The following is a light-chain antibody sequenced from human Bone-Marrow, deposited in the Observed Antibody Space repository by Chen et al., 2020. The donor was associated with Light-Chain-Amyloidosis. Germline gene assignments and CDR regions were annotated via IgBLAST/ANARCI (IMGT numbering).Light chain of an antibody. CDR1: SSNIGATFD. J-gene: IGLJ3*02. V-gene: IGLV1-40*01. CDR2: GDK. CDR3: HSYDSSLSGWV. Sequence: QSVLTQPPSVSGAPGQWVTISCTGSSSNIGATFDVHWYQQLPGTAPKLLMYGDKNRPSGVPDRFSGSKSGTSASLAITGLRTEDEAYYYCHSYDSSLSGWVFGGGTKLTVL.